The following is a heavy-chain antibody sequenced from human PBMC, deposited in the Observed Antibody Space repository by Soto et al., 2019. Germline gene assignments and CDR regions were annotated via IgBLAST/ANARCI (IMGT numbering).Heavy chain of an antibody. J-gene: IGHJ4*02. Sequence: ASVKVSCKASGYTFTTYGISWVRQAPGQGLEWMGWISAYNGNTKYAQKLQGRVTMTTDTSTSTAYMELGSLTSDDTAVYYCARDSPPVDYGGQGTLVTVSS. CDR3: ARDSPPVDY. CDR1: GYTFTTYG. V-gene: IGHV1-18*01. CDR2: ISAYNGNT.